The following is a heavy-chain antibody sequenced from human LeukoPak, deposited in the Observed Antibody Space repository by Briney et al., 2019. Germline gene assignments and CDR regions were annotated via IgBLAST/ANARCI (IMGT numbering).Heavy chain of an antibody. V-gene: IGHV4-59*01. CDR2: IYYSGST. D-gene: IGHD3-22*01. J-gene: IGHJ1*01. Sequence: SETLSLTCTVSGGSISNYYWSWIRQPPGKGLEWIGHIYYSGSTNYNPSLKSRITISVDTSKKQFSLKLRSVTAADTGVYYCARGRIYYDSPGYQVWGQGTLGTVSS. CDR3: ARGRIYYDSPGYQV. CDR1: GGSISNYY.